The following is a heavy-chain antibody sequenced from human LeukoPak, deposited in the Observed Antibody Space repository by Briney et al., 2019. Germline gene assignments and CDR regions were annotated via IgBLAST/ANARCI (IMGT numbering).Heavy chain of an antibody. D-gene: IGHD3-10*01. V-gene: IGHV4-30-2*01. Sequence: PSQTLSLTCAVSGGSISSGGYSWSWIRQPPGKGLEWIGYIYHSGSTYYNPSLKSRVTISVDRSKNQFSLKLSSVTAADTAVYYCASDSGDRGASDDAFDIWGQGTMVTVSS. CDR1: GGSISSGGYS. CDR2: IYHSGST. J-gene: IGHJ3*02. CDR3: ASDSGDRGASDDAFDI.